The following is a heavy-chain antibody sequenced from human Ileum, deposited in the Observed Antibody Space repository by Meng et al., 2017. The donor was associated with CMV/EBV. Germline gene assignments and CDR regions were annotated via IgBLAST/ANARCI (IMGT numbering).Heavy chain of an antibody. CDR1: GGSISSSSYY. Sequence: SETLSLTCTVSGGSISSSSYYWGWIRQPPGKGLEWIGSIYYSGSTYYNPSLKSRVTISVDTSKNQFSLKLGSVTAADTAVYYCAVLNWNRFDYWGQGTLVTVSS. D-gene: IGHD1-1*01. CDR3: AVLNWNRFDY. V-gene: IGHV4-39*01. CDR2: IYYSGST. J-gene: IGHJ4*02.